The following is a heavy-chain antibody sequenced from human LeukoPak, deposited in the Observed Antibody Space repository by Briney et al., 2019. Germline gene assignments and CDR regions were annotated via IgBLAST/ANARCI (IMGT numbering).Heavy chain of an antibody. CDR3: ATGGYGGNYYYYYGMDV. J-gene: IGHJ6*02. Sequence: SVKVSCKASGGTFSSYAISWVRQAPGQGLEWMGGIIPIFGTANYAQKFQGRVTITADESTSTAYMELSSLRSEDTAVYYCATGGYGGNYYYYYGMDVWGQGTTVTVSS. V-gene: IGHV1-69*13. CDR1: GGTFSSYA. CDR2: IIPIFGTA. D-gene: IGHD4-23*01.